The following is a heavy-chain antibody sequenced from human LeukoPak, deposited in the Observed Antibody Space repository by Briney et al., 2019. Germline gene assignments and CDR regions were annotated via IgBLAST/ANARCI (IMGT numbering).Heavy chain of an antibody. CDR3: ARAWGGYYDILTGYSAGGFDP. V-gene: IGHV4-59*01. J-gene: IGHJ5*02. CDR2: IYYSGCT. CDR1: GGSISSYY. D-gene: IGHD3-9*01. Sequence: KPSETLSLTCTVSGGSISSYYWSWIRQPPGKGPEWIGYIYYSGCTNYNPSLKSRVTISVDTSKNQFSLKLSSVTAADTAVYYCARAWGGYYDILTGYSAGGFDPWGQGTLVTVSS.